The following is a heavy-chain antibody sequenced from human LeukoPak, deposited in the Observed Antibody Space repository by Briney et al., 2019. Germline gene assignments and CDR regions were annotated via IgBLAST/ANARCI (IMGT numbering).Heavy chain of an antibody. J-gene: IGHJ4*02. V-gene: IGHV3-64D*09. D-gene: IGHD5-18*01. CDR3: VKARGIQLWLPGDY. CDR2: ISSNGGST. CDR1: GFTFSRYA. Sequence: PGGSLRLSCPASGFTFSRYAMHWVRQAPGKGLEYVSGISSNGGSTYYGDSVKGRFTISRDNSKNTLYLQMSSLRAEDTAVYYCVKARGIQLWLPGDYWRQGTLVTVSS.